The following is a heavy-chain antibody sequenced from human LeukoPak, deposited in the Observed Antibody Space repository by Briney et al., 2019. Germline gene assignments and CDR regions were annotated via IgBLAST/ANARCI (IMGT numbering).Heavy chain of an antibody. CDR1: GFTFSSYA. CDR2: ISYDGSNT. J-gene: IGHJ4*02. Sequence: GGSLRLSCAASGFTFSSYAMHWVRQAPGKGLEWVAVISYDGSNTYYADSVKGRFTISRDNSENTLYLQMNSLRAEDTAVYYCARVSMATIIWYYFDYWGQGTLVTVSS. CDR3: ARVSMATIIWYYFDY. V-gene: IGHV3-30-3*01. D-gene: IGHD5-24*01.